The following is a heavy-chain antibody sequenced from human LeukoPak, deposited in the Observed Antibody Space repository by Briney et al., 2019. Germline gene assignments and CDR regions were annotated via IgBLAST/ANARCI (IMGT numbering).Heavy chain of an antibody. CDR3: ARLPWSDFPY. J-gene: IGHJ4*02. D-gene: IGHD3-3*01. V-gene: IGHV3-23*01. CDR1: GFIFSSDA. Sequence: GGSLRLSCIASGFIFSSDALNWVRQAPGKGLEWVSAIRFSNDNPHYADSVKGRFIVSRDNSKNTVYLQMNSLRAEDTAVYYCARLPWSDFPYWGQGTLVTVSS. CDR2: IRFSNDNP.